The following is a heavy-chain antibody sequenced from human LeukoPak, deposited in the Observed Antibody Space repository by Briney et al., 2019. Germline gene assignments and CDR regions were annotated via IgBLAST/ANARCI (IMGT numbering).Heavy chain of an antibody. V-gene: IGHV3-9*01. CDR1: GFTFDDYA. D-gene: IGHD3-10*01. Sequence: GGSLRLSCAASGFTFDDYAMHWVRQAPGKGLEWVSGISWNSGSIGYADSVKGRFTISRDNAKNSLYLQMNSLRAEDTAVYYCARGRMVRGVIVKYYYYYMDVWGKGTTVTVSS. CDR3: ARGRMVRGVIVKYYYYYMDV. CDR2: ISWNSGSI. J-gene: IGHJ6*03.